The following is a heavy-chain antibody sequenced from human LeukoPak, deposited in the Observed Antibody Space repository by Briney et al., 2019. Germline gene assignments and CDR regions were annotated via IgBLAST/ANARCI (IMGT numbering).Heavy chain of an antibody. CDR3: ARDQGGYYSSSWVFDY. CDR2: INPNSGGT. Sequence: ASVKVPCKASGYTFTRYAINWVRQAPGQGLEWMGWINPNSGGTNFAQNFQGRVTMTRDTSISTAYMELSRLRSDDTAVYYCARDQGGYYSSSWVFDYWGQGTLVTVSS. J-gene: IGHJ4*02. V-gene: IGHV1-2*02. CDR1: GYTFTRYA. D-gene: IGHD6-13*01.